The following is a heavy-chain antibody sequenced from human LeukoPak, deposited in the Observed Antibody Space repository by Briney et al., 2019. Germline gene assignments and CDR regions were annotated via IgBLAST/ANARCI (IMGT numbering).Heavy chain of an antibody. CDR1: GGSTSSYY. Sequence: SETLSLTCTVSGGSTSSYYWSWIRQPPGKGLEWIGYIYYSGSTNYNPSLKSRVTISVDTSKNQFSPKLSSVTAADTAVYYCARDASRIAAAGTIWGYYYYGMDVWGQGTTVTVSS. V-gene: IGHV4-59*12. D-gene: IGHD6-13*01. CDR3: ARDASRIAAAGTIWGYYYYGMDV. J-gene: IGHJ6*02. CDR2: IYYSGST.